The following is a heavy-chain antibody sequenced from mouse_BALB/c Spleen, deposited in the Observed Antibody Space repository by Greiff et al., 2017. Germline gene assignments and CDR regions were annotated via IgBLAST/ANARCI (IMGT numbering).Heavy chain of an antibody. D-gene: IGHD3-1*01. Sequence: DVMLVESGGGLVKPGGSLKLSCAASGFTFSSYAMSWVRQTPEKRLEWVASISSGGSTYYPDSVKGRFTISRDNARNILYLQMSSLRSEDTAMYYCARGGLQAWFAYWGQGTLVTVSA. CDR1: GFTFSSYA. CDR2: ISSGGST. V-gene: IGHV5-6-5*01. J-gene: IGHJ3*01. CDR3: ARGGLQAWFAY.